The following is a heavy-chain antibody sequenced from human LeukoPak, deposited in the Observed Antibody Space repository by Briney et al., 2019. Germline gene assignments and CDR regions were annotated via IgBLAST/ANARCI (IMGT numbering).Heavy chain of an antibody. CDR1: GLSFGGDA. Sequence: GGSLRLSCRGSGLSFGGDAVSWVRQAPGKGLEWVVFIRDKVSGGTTEYVASVRCRFTISRDDSRSIAYLQMTRLKTEDTAVYYCTINYYNGSLYEDYWGQGTLVTVSS. CDR2: IRDKVSGGTT. V-gene: IGHV3-49*04. CDR3: TINYYNGSLYEDY. D-gene: IGHD3-22*01. J-gene: IGHJ4*02.